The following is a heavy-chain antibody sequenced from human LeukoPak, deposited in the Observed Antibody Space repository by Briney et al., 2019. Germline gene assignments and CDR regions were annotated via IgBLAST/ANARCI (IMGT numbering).Heavy chain of an antibody. V-gene: IGHV4-59*01. Sequence: SETLSLTCTVSGGSISSYYWSWIRQPPGKGLEWIGYIYYSGSTNYNPSLKSRVTISVDTSKNQFSLKLSSVTAADTAVYYCARASSSSWYDFFSGWFDPWGQGTLVTVSS. CDR3: ARASSSSWYDFFSGWFDP. CDR1: GGSISSYY. J-gene: IGHJ5*02. D-gene: IGHD6-13*01. CDR2: IYYSGST.